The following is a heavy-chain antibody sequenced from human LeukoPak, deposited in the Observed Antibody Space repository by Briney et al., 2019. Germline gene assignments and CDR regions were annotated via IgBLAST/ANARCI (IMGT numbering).Heavy chain of an antibody. J-gene: IGHJ4*02. Sequence: GGSLRLSCAASGFSFDDYAMHWVRQAPGKGLVWVSRINSDGSSTSYADSVKGRFTISRDNAKNTLYLQMNSLRAEDTAVYYCARVAGDHPAYGDYEYWGQGTLVTVSS. CDR1: GFSFDDYA. CDR3: ARVAGDHPAYGDYEY. CDR2: INSDGSST. D-gene: IGHD4-17*01. V-gene: IGHV3-74*01.